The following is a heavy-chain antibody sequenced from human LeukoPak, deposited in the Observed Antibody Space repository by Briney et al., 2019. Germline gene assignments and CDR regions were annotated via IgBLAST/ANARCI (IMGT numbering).Heavy chain of an antibody. CDR3: AKPGDGCSGGSCYYFDY. CDR1: GFTFSSYA. Sequence: RSGGSLRLSCAASGFTFSSYAMSWARQAPGKGLEWISGISGSGGNTYYADSVKGRFTISRDISKNTLYLQMNSLRGEDTAVYYCAKPGDGCSGGSCYYFDYWGQGTLVTVSS. V-gene: IGHV3-23*01. CDR2: ISGSGGNT. J-gene: IGHJ4*02. D-gene: IGHD2-15*01.